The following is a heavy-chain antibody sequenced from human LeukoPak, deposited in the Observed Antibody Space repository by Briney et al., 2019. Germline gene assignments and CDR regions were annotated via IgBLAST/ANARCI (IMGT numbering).Heavy chain of an antibody. CDR2: INHSGST. D-gene: IGHD2-2*01. Sequence: SETLSLTCAVYGGSFSGYYWSWIRHPPGKGLEWIGEINHSGSTNYNPSLKSRVTISVDTSKNQFSLKLSSVTAADTAVYYCARLGYCSSTSCPDPWGQGTLVTVSS. V-gene: IGHV4-34*01. CDR3: ARLGYCSSTSCPDP. CDR1: GGSFSGYY. J-gene: IGHJ5*02.